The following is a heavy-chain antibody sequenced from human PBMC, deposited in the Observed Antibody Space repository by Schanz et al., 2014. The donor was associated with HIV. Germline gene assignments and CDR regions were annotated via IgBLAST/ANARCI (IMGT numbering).Heavy chain of an antibody. CDR1: GFTFSSYA. CDR2: ISGSGGST. D-gene: IGHD2-15*01. J-gene: IGHJ4*02. Sequence: EVQLLESGGGLVQPGGSLRLSCAASGFTFSSYAMNWVRQPPGKGLEWVSAISGSGGSTYYADSVKGRFTISRDNSKNTLYLQMNSLRAEDTAVYYCAKDIEVVVASMGFDYWGQGTLVTVSS. V-gene: IGHV3-23*01. CDR3: AKDIEVVVASMGFDY.